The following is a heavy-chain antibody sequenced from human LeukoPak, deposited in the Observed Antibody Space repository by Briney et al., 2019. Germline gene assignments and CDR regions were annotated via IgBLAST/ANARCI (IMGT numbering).Heavy chain of an antibody. J-gene: IGHJ4*02. D-gene: IGHD3-10*01. CDR1: GGSISSSSYY. V-gene: IGHV4-39*01. CDR3: ARGGTITMVRGVMKRPFDY. CDR2: IYYSGST. Sequence: SETLSLTCTVSGGSISSSSYYWGWIRQPPGKGLEWIGSIYYSGSTYYNPSLKSRVTISVDTSKNQFSLKLSSVTAADTAVYYCARGGTITMVRGVMKRPFDYWGQGTLVTVSS.